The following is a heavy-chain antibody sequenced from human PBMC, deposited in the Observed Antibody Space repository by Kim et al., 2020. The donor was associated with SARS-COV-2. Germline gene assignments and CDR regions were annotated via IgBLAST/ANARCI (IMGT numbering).Heavy chain of an antibody. D-gene: IGHD4-4*01. CDR1: GDSLNTGSFY. Sequence: SETLSLTCNVSGDSLNTGSFYWTWIRQHSWKGLEWMGYISYRGGTYYSPSLEGRISMSLDTSQNQFSLTLSSVTAADTAVYYCARGSHDYTDTLEYCFDYWGQGTPVTVSS. J-gene: IGHJ4*02. CDR3: ARGSHDYTDTLEYCFDY. CDR2: ISYRGGT. V-gene: IGHV4-31*03.